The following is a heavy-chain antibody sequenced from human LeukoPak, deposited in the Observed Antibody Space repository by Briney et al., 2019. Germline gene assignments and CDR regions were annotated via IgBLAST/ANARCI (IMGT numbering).Heavy chain of an antibody. CDR1: GFTFSSYA. V-gene: IGHV3-23*01. Sequence: PGGSLRLSCAASGFTFSSYAMNWVRQAPGKGLEWVSSIGPGVGSTYYADFVKGRFTISRDNSKNTVYLQMNSLRAEDTALYYCAKSVQLGRGSMWNYWGQGILVTVSS. D-gene: IGHD3-10*01. J-gene: IGHJ4*02. CDR3: AKSVQLGRGSMWNY. CDR2: IGPGVGST.